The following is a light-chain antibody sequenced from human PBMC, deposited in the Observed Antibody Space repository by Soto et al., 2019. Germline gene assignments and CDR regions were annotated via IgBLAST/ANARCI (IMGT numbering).Light chain of an antibody. V-gene: IGKV1-39*01. J-gene: IGKJ4*01. CDR3: QQSYSTPLT. CDR2: AAS. Sequence: DIPMTQSPSSLSASVGDRVTITCRASQSVSNYLNWYQQKPGKATKLLMYAASTLQSGVPSRFSGSGSGTDFTLTISSLQPEDFATYYCQQSYSTPLTFGGGSKVEIK. CDR1: QSVSNY.